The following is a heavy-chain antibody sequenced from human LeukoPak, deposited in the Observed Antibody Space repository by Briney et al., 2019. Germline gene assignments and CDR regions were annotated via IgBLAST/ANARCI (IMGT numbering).Heavy chain of an antibody. CDR2: IYSSRS. CDR1: GASISSYY. J-gene: IGHJ4*02. D-gene: IGHD1-26*01. Sequence: SETLSLTCTVSGASISSYYWSWIRQPAGKGLEWIGRIYSSRSIYNPSLKSRVTMSVDTSNNQFSLKLSSVTAADTAVYYCARAAGRDTTSGLDFDYWGQGILVTVSS. CDR3: ARAAGRDTTSGLDFDY. V-gene: IGHV4-4*07.